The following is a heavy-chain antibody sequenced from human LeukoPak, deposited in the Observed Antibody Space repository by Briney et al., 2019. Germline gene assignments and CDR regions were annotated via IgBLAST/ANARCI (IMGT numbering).Heavy chain of an antibody. J-gene: IGHJ3*02. D-gene: IGHD3-10*01. CDR2: ISAYNGNT. CDR3: ARDKAFGAGPFDI. CDR1: DYTFTSYG. Sequence: ASVKVSCKASDYTFTSYGISWVRQAPGQGLEWMGWISAYNGNTNYAQKFQGRVTVTTDTSTSTAYMEVRSLRSDDTAVYYCARDKAFGAGPFDIWGQGTMVTVSS. V-gene: IGHV1-18*01.